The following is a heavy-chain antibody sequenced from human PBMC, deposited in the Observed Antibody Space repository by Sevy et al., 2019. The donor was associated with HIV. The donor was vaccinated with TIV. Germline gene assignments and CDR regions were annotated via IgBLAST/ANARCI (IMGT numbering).Heavy chain of an antibody. D-gene: IGHD5-12*01. CDR3: VKWNGIVAAGGARGFIGWFGP. V-gene: IGHV3-9*01. CDR1: GFTFDDYP. Sequence: GGSLRLSCAASGFTFDDYPMHWVRQVPGKGLEWVSGISWNSGDRDYADSVKGRFTISRDNAKNSLYLQMNSLRMEDTALYYWVKWNGIVAAGGARGFIGWFGPWGQGTQVTVSS. CDR2: ISWNSGDR. J-gene: IGHJ5*02.